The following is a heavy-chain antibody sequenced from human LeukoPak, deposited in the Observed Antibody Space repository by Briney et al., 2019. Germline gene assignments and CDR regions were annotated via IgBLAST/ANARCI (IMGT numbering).Heavy chain of an antibody. J-gene: IGHJ6*02. D-gene: IGHD3-22*01. Sequence: ASVRVSCKASGYAFIHYYLHWVSQAPGQGLEWMGCINPHSGGTIYAQKFQGRVTMTRDTSISTAFIELTSDDTAVYYCAVYDYYDTTGYDYSPPNVWGQGTTVTVSS. CDR2: INPHSGGT. CDR1: GYAFIHYY. V-gene: IGHV1-2*02. CDR3: AVYDYYDTTGYDYSPPNV.